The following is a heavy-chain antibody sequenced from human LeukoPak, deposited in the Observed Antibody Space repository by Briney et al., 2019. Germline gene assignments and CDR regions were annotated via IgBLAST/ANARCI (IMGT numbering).Heavy chain of an antibody. Sequence: SETLSLTCTVSGGSISSYYWSWIRQPAGKGLEWIWRIYTSGSTNYNPSLKSRVTMSVDTSKKQFSLKLSSVTAADKAVYYCARQRRDGYNSPYHPFDYWGQGTLVPVSS. CDR2: IYTSGST. D-gene: IGHD5-24*01. J-gene: IGHJ4*02. V-gene: IGHV4-4*07. CDR3: ARQRRDGYNSPYHPFDY. CDR1: GGSISSYY.